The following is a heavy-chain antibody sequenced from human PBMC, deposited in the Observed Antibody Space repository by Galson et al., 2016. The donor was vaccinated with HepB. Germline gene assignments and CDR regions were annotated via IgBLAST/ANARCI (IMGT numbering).Heavy chain of an antibody. CDR2: IYTSGRT. CDR1: GDSMSSGRYY. J-gene: IGHJ4*02. V-gene: IGHV4-61*02. CDR3: ARERADGEGYCSGGGCHTEY. Sequence: TLSLTCIVSGDSMSSGRYYWSWIRQPAGKGLEWIGRIYTSGRTNYNPSLKSRVTISVDTSRDQFSLKLRSVTAADTAIHYCARERADGEGYCSGGGCHTEYWGQGTLVTVSS. D-gene: IGHD2-15*01.